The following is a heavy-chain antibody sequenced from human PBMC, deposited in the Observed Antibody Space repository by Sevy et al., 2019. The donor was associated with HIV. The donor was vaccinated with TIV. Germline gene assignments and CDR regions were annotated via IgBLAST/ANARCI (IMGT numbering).Heavy chain of an antibody. V-gene: IGHV4-4*07. D-gene: IGHD2-2*01. J-gene: IGHJ6*03. CDR3: VHSSSHQPVHYYDYRDV. Sequence: SETLSLTCTVSGDSMSGYYWSWIRQPAGKGLEWIGRINTSGSTNYNPSLKSRVTLSIDTSKNQFSLRRSSVTAADTALYFCVHSSSHQPVHYYDYRDVWGKGTSVTVSS. CDR2: INTSGST. CDR1: GDSMSGYY.